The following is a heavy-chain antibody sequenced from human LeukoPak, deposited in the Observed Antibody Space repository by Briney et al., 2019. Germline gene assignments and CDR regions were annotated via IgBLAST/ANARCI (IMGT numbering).Heavy chain of an antibody. CDR2: ISSSSSTI. Sequence: GGSLRLSCAASGFTFSSYSMNWVRQAPGKGLEWVSYISSSSSTIYYADSVKGRFTISRDNAKNSLYLQMNSLRAEDTAVYYCARAYYYGSGSHRPFDYWGQGTLVTVSS. J-gene: IGHJ4*02. V-gene: IGHV3-48*01. D-gene: IGHD3-10*01. CDR3: ARAYYYGSGSHRPFDY. CDR1: GFTFSSYS.